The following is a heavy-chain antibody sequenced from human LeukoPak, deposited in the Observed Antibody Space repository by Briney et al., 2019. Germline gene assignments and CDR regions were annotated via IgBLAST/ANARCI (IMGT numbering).Heavy chain of an antibody. Sequence: SVKVSCKAPGGTFSSYAISWVRQAPGQGLEWMGGIIPIFGTANYAQKFQGRVTITTDESTSTAYMELSSLRSEDTAVYYCARGDSSSPDYYYYMDVWGKGTTVTVSS. J-gene: IGHJ6*03. CDR2: IIPIFGTA. V-gene: IGHV1-69*05. CDR1: GGTFSSYA. D-gene: IGHD6-6*01. CDR3: ARGDSSSPDYYYYMDV.